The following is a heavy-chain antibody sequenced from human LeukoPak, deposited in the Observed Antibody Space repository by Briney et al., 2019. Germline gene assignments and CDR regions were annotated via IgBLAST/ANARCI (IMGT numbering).Heavy chain of an antibody. V-gene: IGHV4-4*07. D-gene: IGHD7-27*01. J-gene: IGHJ4*02. CDR2: IYSSGIT. CDR3: ARRGIEDRRKTGENYFVH. Sequence: PSETLSLTCTVSGGSINSYSWNWIRQPPGKGLEWIGGIYSSGITNYNPSLKSRVTMSVDTSKNQFSLKLSSVTAADKAVYYCARRGIEDRRKTGENYFVHWGQGTMVTVSS. CDR1: GGSINSYS.